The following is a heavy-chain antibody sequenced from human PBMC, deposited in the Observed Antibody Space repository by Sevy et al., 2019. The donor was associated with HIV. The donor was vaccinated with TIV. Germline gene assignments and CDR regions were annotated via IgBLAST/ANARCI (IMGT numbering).Heavy chain of an antibody. Sequence: GGSLRLSCAASGFTFSSYPMNWVRQAPGKGLEWVSYISSSSSNIYYADSVKGRFTISRDKAKNSLYLQMNSLRDEDTAVYYCAKDPGSGSREYWHYWGQGTLVTVSS. CDR1: GFTFSSYP. CDR2: ISSSSSNI. CDR3: AKDPGSGSREYWHY. V-gene: IGHV3-48*02. D-gene: IGHD6-13*01. J-gene: IGHJ4*02.